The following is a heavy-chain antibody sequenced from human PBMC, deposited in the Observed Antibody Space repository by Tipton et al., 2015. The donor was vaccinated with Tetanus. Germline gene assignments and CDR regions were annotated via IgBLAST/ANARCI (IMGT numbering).Heavy chain of an antibody. CDR3: ARAGPQATFGVKYGMDV. D-gene: IGHD3-3*01. CDR1: GYTFTGNY. Sequence: QSGPEVKKPGASVKVSCKAAGYTFTGNYLQWVRQAPGQGLEWMGWINPDSGGTNSAQKFQGRVTMTRDTSISTAYMELSRLRSDDTAVYYCARAGPQATFGVKYGMDVWGQGTPVTVSS. CDR2: INPDSGGT. J-gene: IGHJ6*02. V-gene: IGHV1-2*02.